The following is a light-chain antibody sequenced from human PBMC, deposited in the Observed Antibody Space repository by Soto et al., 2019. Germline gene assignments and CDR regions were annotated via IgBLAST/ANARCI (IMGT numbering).Light chain of an antibody. Sequence: DIQMTQSPSSVSASVGDRVTITCRASQGISSWLAWYQHKPGKAPKLLIYAASSLQSGVPSRFSGSGSGTESTLTISRLQPDDFATYYCQQANTFPWTFGQGPMVEIK. V-gene: IGKV1-12*01. J-gene: IGKJ1*01. CDR1: QGISSW. CDR3: QQANTFPWT. CDR2: AAS.